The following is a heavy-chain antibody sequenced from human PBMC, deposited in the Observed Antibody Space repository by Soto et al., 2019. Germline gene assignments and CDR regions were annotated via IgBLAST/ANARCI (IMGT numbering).Heavy chain of an antibody. D-gene: IGHD2-8*01. CDR3: ARDGCPNGVCFNDY. CDR2: ISYDGRNE. CDR1: GFSFSSYA. J-gene: IGHJ4*02. Sequence: QVKLVESGGGVVQPGRSLRLSCAASGFSFSSYAMHWVRQAPGKGLEWLSLISYDGRNEYYADSVKGRFTVSRDSSENTLYLQINTLKPEDTAVYYCARDGCPNGVCFNDYWGQGTLVTVSP. V-gene: IGHV3-30*04.